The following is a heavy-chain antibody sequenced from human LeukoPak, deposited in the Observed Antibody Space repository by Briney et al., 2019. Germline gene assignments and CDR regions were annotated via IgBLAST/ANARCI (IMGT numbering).Heavy chain of an antibody. D-gene: IGHD1-26*01. J-gene: IGHJ4*02. V-gene: IGHV1-2*02. CDR2: INPNSGGT. CDR1: GYTFTGYY. Sequence: GASVKVSCKASGYTFTGYYMHWVRQAPGQGLERMGWINPNSGGTNYAQKFQGRVTMTRDTSISTAYMELSRLRSDDTAVYYCARGWRGSSQFFDYWGQGTLVTVSS. CDR3: ARGWRGSSQFFDY.